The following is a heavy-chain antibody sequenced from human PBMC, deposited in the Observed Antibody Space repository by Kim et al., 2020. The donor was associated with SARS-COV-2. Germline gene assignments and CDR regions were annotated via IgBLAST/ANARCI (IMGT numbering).Heavy chain of an antibody. CDR3: ARVSYLGDYYYFDY. CDR1: GSTFSSYE. V-gene: IGHV3-48*03. D-gene: IGHD4-17*01. J-gene: IGHJ4*02. Sequence: GGSLRLSCAASGSTFSSYEMNWVRQAPGKGLEWVSYISSSGSTIYYADSVKGRFTISRDNAKTSLYLQMNSLRAEDTAVYYCARVSYLGDYYYFDYWGQGTLVTVSS. CDR2: ISSSGSTI.